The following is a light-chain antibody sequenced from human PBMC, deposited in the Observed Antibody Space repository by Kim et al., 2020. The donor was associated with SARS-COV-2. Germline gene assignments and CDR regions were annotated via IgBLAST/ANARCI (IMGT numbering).Light chain of an antibody. V-gene: IGKV3-20*01. CDR1: QSVSSSY. Sequence: EIVLTQSPGTLSLSPGERATLSCRASQSVSSSYLAWYQQKPGQAPRLLINGASSRATGIPDRFSGSGSGTDFTLTISRLEPEDFAVYYCQQYGSSPGITFGGGTKVDIK. CDR3: QQYGSSPGIT. J-gene: IGKJ4*01. CDR2: GAS.